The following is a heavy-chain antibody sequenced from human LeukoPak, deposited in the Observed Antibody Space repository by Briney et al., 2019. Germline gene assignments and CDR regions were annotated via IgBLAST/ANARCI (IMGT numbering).Heavy chain of an antibody. CDR1: GGSISSSSYY. V-gene: IGHV4-39*07. CDR3: ARVTESYGSGRRHNYYYYYMDV. J-gene: IGHJ6*03. CDR2: IYYSGST. D-gene: IGHD3-10*01. Sequence: MTSETLSLTCKVSGGSISSSSYYWGWIRQPPGKGLEWIGSIYYSGSTYYNPSLKSRVTISVDTSKNQFSLKLSSVTAADTAVYYCARVTESYGSGRRHNYYYYYMDVWGKGTTVTISS.